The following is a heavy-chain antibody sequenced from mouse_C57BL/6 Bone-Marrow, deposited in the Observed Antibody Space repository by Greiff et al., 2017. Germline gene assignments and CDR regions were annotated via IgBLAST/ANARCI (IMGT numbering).Heavy chain of an antibody. CDR2: IYPGGGYT. Sequence: QVQLQQSGAELVRPGTSVKMSCKASGYTFTNYWIGWAKQRPGHGLEWIGDIYPGGGYTNYNEKFKGKATLTAAKSSSTAYMQFSSLHSGDSAIYCGARAGDCCPFFDYWGQGTTLTVSS. CDR1: GYTFTNYW. V-gene: IGHV1-63*01. CDR3: ARAGDCCPFFDY. J-gene: IGHJ2*01.